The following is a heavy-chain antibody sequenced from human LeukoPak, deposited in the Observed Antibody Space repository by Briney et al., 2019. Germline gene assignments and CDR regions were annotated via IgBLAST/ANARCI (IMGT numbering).Heavy chain of an antibody. D-gene: IGHD3-10*01. CDR3: GKDLGFGGPHDAFDI. CDR2: TSGSGVST. Sequence: PGGSLRLSCAASEFTFSNYAMSWVRQAPGKGLEWVSATSGSGVSTYYADSVKGRFSISRDNSKNTLYLQMNSLRVDDTALYYCGKDLGFGGPHDAFDIWGQGTMVTVSS. V-gene: IGHV3-23*01. CDR1: EFTFSNYA. J-gene: IGHJ3*02.